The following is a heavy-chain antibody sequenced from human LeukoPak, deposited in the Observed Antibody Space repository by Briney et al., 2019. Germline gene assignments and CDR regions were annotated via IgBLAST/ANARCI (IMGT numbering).Heavy chain of an antibody. Sequence: SVKVSCKASGGTFSSYAISWVRQAPGQGLEWMGGIIPISGTANYAQKFQGRVTITADKSTSTAYMELSSLRSEDTAVYYCASRITMVRGVIGNSWFDPWGQGTLVTVSS. J-gene: IGHJ5*02. CDR2: IIPISGTA. CDR1: GGTFSSYA. V-gene: IGHV1-69*06. D-gene: IGHD3-10*01. CDR3: ASRITMVRGVIGNSWFDP.